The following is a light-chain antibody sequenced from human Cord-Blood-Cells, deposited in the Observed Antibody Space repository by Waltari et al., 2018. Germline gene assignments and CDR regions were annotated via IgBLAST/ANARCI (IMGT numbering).Light chain of an antibody. V-gene: IGLV2-14*01. Sequence: SALTQPASVSGPPGQSTTIPCTAPSSDVGGYTSVSCYQQHPGKAPKLMIYDVSNRPSGVANRFSGSKSGNTASLTISGLQAEDEADYYCSSYTSSSTLEVFGGGTKLTVL. CDR2: DVS. CDR1: SSDVGGYTS. CDR3: SSYTSSSTLEV. J-gene: IGLJ3*02.